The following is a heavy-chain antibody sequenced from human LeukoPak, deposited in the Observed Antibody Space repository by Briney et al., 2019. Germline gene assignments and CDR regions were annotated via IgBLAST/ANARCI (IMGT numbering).Heavy chain of an antibody. CDR3: ASLRAANLPYYYGMDV. J-gene: IGHJ6*02. CDR2: ISAYNGNT. Sequence: ASVKVSCKASGYTFTSYGISWVQQAPGQGLEWMGWISAYNGNTNYAQKLQGRVTMTTDTSTSTAYMELRSLRSDDTAVYYCASLRAANLPYYYGMDVWGQGTTVTVSS. CDR1: GYTFTSYG. V-gene: IGHV1-18*01. D-gene: IGHD2-15*01.